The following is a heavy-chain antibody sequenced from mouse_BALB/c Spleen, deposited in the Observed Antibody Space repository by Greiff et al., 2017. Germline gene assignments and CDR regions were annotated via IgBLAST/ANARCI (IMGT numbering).Heavy chain of an antibody. CDR3: ARCDYADYYAMDY. J-gene: IGHJ4*01. CDR2: INPSTGYT. V-gene: IGHV1S81*02. Sequence: QVQLQQSGAELVKPGASVKLSCKASGYTFTSYYMYWVKQRPGQGLEWIGEINPSTGYTEYNQKFKDKATLTADKSSSTAYMQLSSLTSEDSAVYYCARCDYADYYAMDYWGQGTSVTVSS. D-gene: IGHD2-4*01. CDR1: GYTFTSYY.